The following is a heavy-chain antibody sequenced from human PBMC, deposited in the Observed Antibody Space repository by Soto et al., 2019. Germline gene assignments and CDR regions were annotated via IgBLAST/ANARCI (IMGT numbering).Heavy chain of an antibody. V-gene: IGHV3-21*01. CDR3: ARDSTKNEFWSGYPYYFDY. D-gene: IGHD3-3*01. J-gene: IGHJ4*02. CDR2: ISSSSRYI. CDR1: GFTFSSYS. Sequence: EVQLLESGGGLVKPGGSLRLSCAASGFTFSSYSMKWVRQAPGQGLEWVSSISSSSRYIYYEDSVKGRFTISRDNAKNSVYLQMNSLRAEVKAVYYCARDSTKNEFWSGYPYYFDYWGKGTMVTVSS.